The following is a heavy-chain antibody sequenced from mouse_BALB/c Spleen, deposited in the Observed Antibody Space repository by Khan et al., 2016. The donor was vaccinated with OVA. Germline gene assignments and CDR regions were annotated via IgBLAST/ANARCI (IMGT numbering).Heavy chain of an antibody. CDR3: ARDYGSLYGYFDV. CDR1: GISITTGNYR. J-gene: IGHJ1*01. Sequence: EVQLQESGPGLVKPPQTVSLTCTVTGISITTGNYRWSWIRQFPGNKLEWIGNIYYSGTITYNPSLTSRTTITRDTSKNRFFLEMNSLTAEDTATYYCARDYGSLYGYFDVWGAGTTVTVSS. V-gene: IGHV3-5*02. CDR2: IYYSGTI. D-gene: IGHD1-1*01.